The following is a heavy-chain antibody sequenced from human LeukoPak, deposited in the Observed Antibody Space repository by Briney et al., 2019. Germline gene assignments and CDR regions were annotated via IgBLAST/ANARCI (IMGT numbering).Heavy chain of an antibody. J-gene: IGHJ4*02. CDR2: ISYDGSNK. Sequence: PGGSLRLSCAASGFTFSSYGMHWVRQAPGKGLEWVAVISYDGSNKYYADSVKGRFTTSRDNSKNTLYLQMNSLRAEDTAVYYCAKTKVRGSGSYYRNYYFDYWGQGTLVTVSS. CDR1: GFTFSSYG. CDR3: AKTKVRGSGSYYRNYYFDY. D-gene: IGHD3-10*01. V-gene: IGHV3-30*18.